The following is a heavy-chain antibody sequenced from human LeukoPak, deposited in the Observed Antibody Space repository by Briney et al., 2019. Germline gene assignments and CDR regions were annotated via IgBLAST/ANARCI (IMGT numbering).Heavy chain of an antibody. J-gene: IGHJ4*02. CDR2: ISSSGSTI. Sequence: PGGSLRLSCAASGFTFSSYEMNWVRQAPGKGLEWVSYISSSGSTIYYADSMKGRFTISRDNAKNSLYLQMNSLRAEDTALYYCARSPVAYCGGDCYSFDYWGQGTLVTVSS. V-gene: IGHV3-48*03. D-gene: IGHD2-21*02. CDR3: ARSPVAYCGGDCYSFDY. CDR1: GFTFSSYE.